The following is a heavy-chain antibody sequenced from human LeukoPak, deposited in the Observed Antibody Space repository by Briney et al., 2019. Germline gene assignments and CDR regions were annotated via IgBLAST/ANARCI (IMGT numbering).Heavy chain of an antibody. J-gene: IGHJ4*02. Sequence: GASVKVSCKASGYTFTGYYMHWVRQAPGQGLEWMGWINPNSGDTNNAQKFQGRVTMTRDTSISTSYMELSSLKSDDTAVYYCARGVMGAAKTYIDYWAQGTRVSVSS. CDR3: ARGVMGAAKTYIDY. V-gene: IGHV1-2*02. D-gene: IGHD1-26*01. CDR2: INPNSGDT. CDR1: GYTFTGYY.